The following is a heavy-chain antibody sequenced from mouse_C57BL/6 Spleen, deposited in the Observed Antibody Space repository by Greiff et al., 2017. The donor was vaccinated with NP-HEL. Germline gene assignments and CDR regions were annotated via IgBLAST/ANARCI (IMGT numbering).Heavy chain of an antibody. Sequence: EVQLVESGGGLVKPGGSLKLSCAASGFTFSDYGMHWVRQAPEKGLEWVAYISSGSSTIYYADTVKGRFTISRDNAKNTLFLQMTSLRSEDTAMYYCARTVTRAYWGQGTLVTVSA. V-gene: IGHV5-17*01. CDR1: GFTFSDYG. CDR3: ARTVTRAY. J-gene: IGHJ3*01. D-gene: IGHD2-2*01. CDR2: ISSGSSTI.